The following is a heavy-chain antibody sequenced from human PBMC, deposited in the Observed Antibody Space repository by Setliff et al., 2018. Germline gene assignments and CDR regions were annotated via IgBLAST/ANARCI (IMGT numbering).Heavy chain of an antibody. CDR1: GFTFSNAW. D-gene: IGHD6-13*01. Sequence: GGSLRLSCAASGFTFSNAWMSWVRQAPGKGLEWVGRIKSKTDGGTADYAAPVKGRFTISRDDSKNTLYLQMNSLKTEDTAVYYCTTDRSSRGFDYWGQGTLVTVSS. CDR3: TTDRSSRGFDY. J-gene: IGHJ4*02. CDR2: IKSKTDGGTA. V-gene: IGHV3-15*01.